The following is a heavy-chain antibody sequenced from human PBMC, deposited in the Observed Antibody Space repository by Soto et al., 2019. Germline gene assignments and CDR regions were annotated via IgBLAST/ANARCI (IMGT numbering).Heavy chain of an antibody. J-gene: IGHJ4*02. Sequence: QGQLGQSGADVKKPRPSVKVSCKASGGTLSSYAISWVRQAPGQGLEWMGGIIPIFGTANYAQKFPGRGTITADEPTSTAYMEMSSLRSEDTAVYYCARVSEGVVVTARFWFDYWGQGTLVTVSS. D-gene: IGHD2-21*02. CDR2: IIPIFGTA. V-gene: IGHV1-69*01. CDR3: ARVSEGVVVTARFWFDY. CDR1: GGTLSSYA.